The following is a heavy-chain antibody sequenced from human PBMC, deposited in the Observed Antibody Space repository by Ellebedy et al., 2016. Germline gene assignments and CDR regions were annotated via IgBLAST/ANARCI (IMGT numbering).Heavy chain of an antibody. D-gene: IGHD5-18*01. CDR2: ISYDGSNK. CDR1: GFTFSSYG. J-gene: IGHJ4*02. Sequence: GESLKISXAASGFTFSSYGMHWVRQAPGKGLEWVAVISYDGSNKYYADSVKGRFTISRDNSKNTLYLQMNSLRAEDTAVYYCARDRRGYSYFDYWGQGTLVTVSS. CDR3: ARDRRGYSYFDY. V-gene: IGHV3-30*03.